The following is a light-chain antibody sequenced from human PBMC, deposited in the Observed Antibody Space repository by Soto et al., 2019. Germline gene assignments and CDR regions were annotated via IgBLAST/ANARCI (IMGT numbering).Light chain of an antibody. CDR1: QSISNW. Sequence: DIHLTPSPSTLSASLLDGFTITVGASQSISNWLAWYQQKPGKAPKRLIYAASSLQSGVPSRFSGSGSGTEFTLTISSLQPEDFATYYCLQHNSYPRTFGQGTKVDIK. J-gene: IGKJ1*01. V-gene: IGKV1-17*01. CDR3: LQHNSYPRT. CDR2: AAS.